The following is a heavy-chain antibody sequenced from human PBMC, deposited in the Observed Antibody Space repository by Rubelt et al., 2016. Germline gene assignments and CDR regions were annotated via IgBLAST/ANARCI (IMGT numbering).Heavy chain of an antibody. D-gene: IGHD2-15*01. CDR3: ARGLAVVVAVTAKKFDY. V-gene: IGHV4-4*02. Sequence: QVQLQESGPGLVKPSGTLSLTCAVSGGSISSSNWWSWVRQPPGKGLEWIGEIYHSGSTNYNPSLRGGVTISGDKSKNQFALTLSSVTAADTAVYYCARGLAVVVAVTAKKFDYWGQGTLVTVSS. CDR1: GGSISSSNW. J-gene: IGHJ4*02. CDR2: IYHSGST.